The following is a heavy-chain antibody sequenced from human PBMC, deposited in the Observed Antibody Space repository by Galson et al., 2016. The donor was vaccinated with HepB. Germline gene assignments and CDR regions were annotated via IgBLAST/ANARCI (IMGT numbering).Heavy chain of an antibody. CDR3: AREGAFTYYDILTGYSPPDAFDV. CDR2: IWYEGSHK. D-gene: IGHD3-9*01. V-gene: IGHV3-33*01. Sequence: SLRLSCAVSGFSFNSYGMHWVRQAPGKGLEWVAVIWYEGSHKYYADSVKGRFTISRDNSRNTLYLQMNSLRAEDTAVYYCAREGAFTYYDILTGYSPPDAFDVWGQGTMVTVSS. CDR1: GFSFNSYG. J-gene: IGHJ3*01.